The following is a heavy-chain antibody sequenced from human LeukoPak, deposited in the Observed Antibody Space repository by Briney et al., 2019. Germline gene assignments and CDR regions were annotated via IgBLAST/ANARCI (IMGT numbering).Heavy chain of an antibody. CDR3: ARMGGYYDSSGYYYGGYFDL. Sequence: GGSLRLSCAASGFAFSSYDMHWVRQATGKGLEWVSAIGTAGDTYYPGSVKGRFTISRENAKNSLYLQMNSLRAGDTAVYYCARMGGYYDSSGYYYGGYFDLWGRGTLVTVSS. V-gene: IGHV3-13*01. D-gene: IGHD3-22*01. CDR2: IGTAGDT. CDR1: GFAFSSYD. J-gene: IGHJ2*01.